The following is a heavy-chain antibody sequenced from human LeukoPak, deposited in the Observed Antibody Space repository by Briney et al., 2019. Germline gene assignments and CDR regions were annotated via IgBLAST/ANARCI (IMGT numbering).Heavy chain of an antibody. V-gene: IGHV6-1*01. CDR1: GDSGSSNSTR. D-gene: IGHD2-21*01. CDR2: TYYRSKWYN. CDR3: VCSSLLFEY. J-gene: IGHJ4*02. Sequence: SQTLSLTPDIPGDSGSSNSTRWNWVRQSPSRGLEWLGRTYYRSKWYNDYAVSMESRISISPDTSKNQVSLQLNSVTPEDTAVYYCVCSSLLFEYCGEATPVTVSS.